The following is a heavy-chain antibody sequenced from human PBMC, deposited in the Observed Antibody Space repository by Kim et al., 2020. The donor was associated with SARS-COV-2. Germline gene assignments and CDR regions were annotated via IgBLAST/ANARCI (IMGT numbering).Heavy chain of an antibody. V-gene: IGHV4-4*09. D-gene: IGHD1-26*01. CDR3: VKNLDFFSGSKYYPYMDV. CDR2: IQDTGRT. J-gene: IGHJ6*04. Sequence: SETLSLTCSVVGVAVRHYSWAWVRQTPGKTLEWIGYIQDTGRTNYNLSLKSRVTISVDTSQNQFSLKLRSVTAADTAVYFCVKNLDFFSGSKYYPYMDVWGRGASVIVSS. CDR1: GVAVRHYS.